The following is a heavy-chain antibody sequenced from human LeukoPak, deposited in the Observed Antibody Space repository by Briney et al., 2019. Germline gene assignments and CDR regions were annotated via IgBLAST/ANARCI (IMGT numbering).Heavy chain of an antibody. CDR2: INPNSGGT. D-gene: IGHD6-25*01. CDR1: GYTFTGYY. Sequence: ASVKVSCKASGYTFTGYYVHWVRQAPGQGLEWMGWINPNSGGTNYAQKFQGRVTMTRDTSISTAYMELSRLRSDDTAVYYCARNPGYSSEDPLTGFDYWGQGTLVTVSS. J-gene: IGHJ4*02. V-gene: IGHV1-2*02. CDR3: ARNPGYSSEDPLTGFDY.